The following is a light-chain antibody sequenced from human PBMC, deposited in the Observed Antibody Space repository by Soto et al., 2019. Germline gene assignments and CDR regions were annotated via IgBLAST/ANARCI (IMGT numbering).Light chain of an antibody. Sequence: EIVMTQSPATLSVSPGERATLSCRASQSVSTNLDWYQQKPGQPPRLLIYGASTRATGVPARFSGSGSGTEFTLTISSLQSEDFAVYYCQQYNNWPWTFGLGTKVEIK. CDR2: GAS. J-gene: IGKJ1*01. CDR1: QSVSTN. V-gene: IGKV3-15*01. CDR3: QQYNNWPWT.